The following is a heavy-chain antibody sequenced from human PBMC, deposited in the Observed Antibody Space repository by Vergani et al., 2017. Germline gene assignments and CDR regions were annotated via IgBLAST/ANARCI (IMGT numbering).Heavy chain of an antibody. V-gene: IGHV1-18*04. CDR1: GYTFRNHG. D-gene: IGHD3-22*01. Sequence: QVPLVQSGAEVKKPGASVKVSCEGSGYTFRNHGISWVRQAPGEGLEWLGWISVYNGETKFAQKFQGRVTLTRDTSTDTAYMEKGSLRSDDTAVYYCARDRGNSGDYNFDYWGQGTLVTVSS. J-gene: IGHJ4*02. CDR3: ARDRGNSGDYNFDY. CDR2: ISVYNGET.